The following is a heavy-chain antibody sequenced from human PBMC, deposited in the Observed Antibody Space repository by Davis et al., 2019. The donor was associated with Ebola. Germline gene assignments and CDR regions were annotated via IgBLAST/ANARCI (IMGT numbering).Heavy chain of an antibody. D-gene: IGHD4-11*01. Sequence: SVKVSCKASGGTFSTYAISWVRQAPGQGLEWMGGIIPIFGTSNYAQKFQGRVTITADESTSTAYMELSSLRSEDTAVYYCARTGDYSRGYYYYGMDVWGQGTTVTVSS. CDR3: ARTGDYSRGYYYYGMDV. CDR1: GGTFSTYA. V-gene: IGHV1-69*13. CDR2: IIPIFGTS. J-gene: IGHJ6*02.